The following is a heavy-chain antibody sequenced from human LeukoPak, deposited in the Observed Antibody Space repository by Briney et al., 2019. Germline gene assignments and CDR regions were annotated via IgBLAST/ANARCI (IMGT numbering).Heavy chain of an antibody. CDR1: GLTVSSNY. Sequence: PGGSLRLSCAASGLTVSSNYMSWVRQAPGKGLEWVSVIYSGGSTYYADSVKGRFTISRDNSKNTLYLQMNSLRAEDTAVYYCARDRMVQGVMDSWGQGTLVTVSS. CDR3: ARDRMVQGVMDS. CDR2: IYSGGST. D-gene: IGHD3-10*01. V-gene: IGHV3-53*01. J-gene: IGHJ4*02.